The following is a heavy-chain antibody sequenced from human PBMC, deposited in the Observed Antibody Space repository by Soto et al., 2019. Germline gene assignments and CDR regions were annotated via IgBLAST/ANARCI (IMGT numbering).Heavy chain of an antibody. CDR1: GFTFSSYG. CDR3: ARGPAYYYYYMDV. V-gene: IGHV3-33*01. CDR2: IWYDGSNK. J-gene: IGHJ6*03. Sequence: QVQLVESGGGVVQPGRSLRLSCAASGFTFSSYGMHWVRQAPGKGLEWVAVIWYDGSNKYYADSVKGRFTISRDNSKNTLYLQMNSLGAEDTAVYYCARGPAYYYYYMDVWGKGTTVTVSS.